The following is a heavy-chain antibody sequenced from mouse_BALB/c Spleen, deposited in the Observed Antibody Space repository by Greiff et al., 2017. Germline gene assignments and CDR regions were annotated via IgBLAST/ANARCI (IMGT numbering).Heavy chain of an antibody. D-gene: IGHD1-1*01. Sequence: VQLQQPGAELVRPGASVKLSCKASGYTFTSYWINWVKQRPGQGLEWIGNIYPSDSYTNYNQKFKDKATLTVDKSSSTAYMQLSSPTSEDSAVYYCTRVSTVVARAMDYWGQGTSVTVSS. CDR1: GYTFTSYW. V-gene: IGHV1-69*02. J-gene: IGHJ4*01. CDR3: TRVSTVVARAMDY. CDR2: IYPSDSYT.